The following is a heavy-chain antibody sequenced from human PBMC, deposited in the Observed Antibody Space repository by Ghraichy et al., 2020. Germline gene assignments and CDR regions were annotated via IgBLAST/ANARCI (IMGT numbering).Heavy chain of an antibody. Sequence: GESLNISCKGSGYSFTSYWIGWVRQMPGKGLEWMGIIYPGDSDTRYSPSFQGQVTISADKSISTAYLQWSSLKASDTAMYYCARPAPTAKNAFDIWGQGTMVTVSS. CDR2: IYPGDSDT. J-gene: IGHJ3*02. V-gene: IGHV5-51*01. CDR3: ARPAPTAKNAFDI. D-gene: IGHD4-11*01. CDR1: GYSFTSYW.